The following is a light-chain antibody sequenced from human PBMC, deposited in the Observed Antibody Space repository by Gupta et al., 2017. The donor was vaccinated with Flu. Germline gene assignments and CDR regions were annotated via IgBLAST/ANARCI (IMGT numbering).Light chain of an antibody. CDR1: NSAVSNYNL. Sequence: QSALTQPASASGSPGHSISIPCTGTNSAVSNYNLFSWYQHHPGNAPKLLMYEDTKRPAWVSTSFSGSNSANTASLTTIGVQDEDEADYYYCTSAGSTNWVFGGGTKLTVL. V-gene: IGLV2-23*01. CDR2: EDT. J-gene: IGLJ3*02. CDR3: CTSAGSTNWV.